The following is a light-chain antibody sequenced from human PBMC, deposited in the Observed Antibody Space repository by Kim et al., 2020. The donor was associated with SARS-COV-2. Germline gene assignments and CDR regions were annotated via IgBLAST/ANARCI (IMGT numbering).Light chain of an antibody. CDR2: QDN. J-gene: IGLJ2*01. CDR3: QAWDSSTAHVV. CDR1: KLGDKY. Sequence: PGQTASITCSGDKLGDKYACWYQQKPGQSPVLVIYQDNKRPSGIPERFSGSNSGNTATLTISGTQAMDEADYYCQAWDSSTAHVVFGGGTKLTVL. V-gene: IGLV3-1*01.